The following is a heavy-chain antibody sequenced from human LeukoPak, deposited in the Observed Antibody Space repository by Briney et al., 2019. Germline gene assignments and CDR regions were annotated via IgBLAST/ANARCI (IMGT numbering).Heavy chain of an antibody. CDR3: ARGERPGCDY. CDR1: GGSITSYY. Sequence: SETLSLTCTVSGGSITSYYWSWIRQPPGKGLEWIGYISYSRSTNHNPSLKSRATMSLDTSKNQFSLNLNSVTAADTAVYYCARGERPGCDYWGQGTLVTVSS. D-gene: IGHD6-6*01. V-gene: IGHV4-59*01. CDR2: ISYSRST. J-gene: IGHJ4*02.